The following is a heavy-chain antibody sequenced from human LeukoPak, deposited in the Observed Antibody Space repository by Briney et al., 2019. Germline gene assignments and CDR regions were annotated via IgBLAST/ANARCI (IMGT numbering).Heavy chain of an antibody. CDR3: ARGPAASHRNWFDP. J-gene: IGHJ5*02. Sequence: ASVKVSCKASGYTFTGYYMHWVRQAPGQGLEWMGRINPNSGYTGHAQKFQGRVTMTRNTSISTAYMELSSLRSEDTAVYYCARGPAASHRNWFDPWGQGTLVTVSS. D-gene: IGHD2-15*01. V-gene: IGHV1-8*02. CDR2: INPNSGYT. CDR1: GYTFTGYY.